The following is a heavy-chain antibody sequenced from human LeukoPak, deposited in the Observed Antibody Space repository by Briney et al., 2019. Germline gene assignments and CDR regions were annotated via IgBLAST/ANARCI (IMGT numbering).Heavy chain of an antibody. CDR3: GRVDMAASKDY. Sequence: ASVKVSCKASGYTFTNYGVTWVRQAPGQGLEWMGWISAYNGDTKHAQKLQGRVTMTTDTPTSTGYMELRSLTSDDTAIYYCGRVDMAASKDYWGQGTLVTVSS. CDR1: GYTFTNYG. D-gene: IGHD5-24*01. J-gene: IGHJ4*02. CDR2: ISAYNGDT. V-gene: IGHV1-18*01.